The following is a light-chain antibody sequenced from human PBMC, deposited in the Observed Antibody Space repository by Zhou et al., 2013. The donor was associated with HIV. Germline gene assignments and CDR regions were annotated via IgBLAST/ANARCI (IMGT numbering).Light chain of an antibody. CDR2: GTS. CDR1: QNVKDK. Sequence: EIVMTQSPTTLSVSPGERATLSCRASQNVKDKIAWYQQKSGQAPRLLLYGTSTRATAIPARFSGSGSGTEFALTISSLQSEDFGVYYCLQYYNWPLTFGQGTRVDIK. CDR3: LQYYNWPLT. J-gene: IGKJ1*01. V-gene: IGKV3-15*01.